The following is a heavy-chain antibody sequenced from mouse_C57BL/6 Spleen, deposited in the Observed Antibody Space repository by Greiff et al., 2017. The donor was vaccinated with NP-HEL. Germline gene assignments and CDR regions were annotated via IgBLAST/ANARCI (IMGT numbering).Heavy chain of an antibody. CDR3: AREEAGD. D-gene: IGHD3-1*01. V-gene: IGHV1-82*01. Sequence: VQLQQSGPELVKPGASVKISCKASGYAFSSSWMNWVKQRPGKGLEWIGRIYPGDGDTNYNGKFKGKATLTADKSSSTAYMQLSSLTSEDSAVYFCAREEAGDWGQGTSVTVSS. CDR1: GYAFSSSW. CDR2: IYPGDGDT. J-gene: IGHJ4*01.